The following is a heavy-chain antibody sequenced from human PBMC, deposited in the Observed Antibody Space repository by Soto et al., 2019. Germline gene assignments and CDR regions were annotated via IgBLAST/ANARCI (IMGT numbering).Heavy chain of an antibody. CDR1: GFTFSSYA. J-gene: IGHJ3*02. CDR2: ISYDGSNK. V-gene: IGHV3-30-3*01. Sequence: QVQLVESGGGVVQPGRSLRLSCAASGFTFSSYAMHWVRQAPGKGLEWVAVISYDGSNKYYADSVKGRFTISRDNSKNTLYLQMNSLRAGDTAVYYCARFPPDYCSGSSCYSFFRDAFDIWGQGTMVTVSS. D-gene: IGHD2-15*01. CDR3: ARFPPDYCSGSSCYSFFRDAFDI.